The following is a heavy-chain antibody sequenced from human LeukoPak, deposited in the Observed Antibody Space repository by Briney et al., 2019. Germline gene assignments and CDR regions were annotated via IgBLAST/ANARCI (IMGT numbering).Heavy chain of an antibody. J-gene: IGHJ4*02. CDR3: LYGSGSYYPGGNYFDY. CDR1: GYTFTDYY. Sequence: ASVKVSCKASGYTFTDYYMHWVRQAPGQGLEWMGWINPNSGGTNYAQKFQGRVTMTRDTSISTAYMELSRLRSDDTAVYYCLYGSGSYYPGGNYFDYWGQGTLVTVSS. D-gene: IGHD3-10*01. V-gene: IGHV1-2*02. CDR2: INPNSGGT.